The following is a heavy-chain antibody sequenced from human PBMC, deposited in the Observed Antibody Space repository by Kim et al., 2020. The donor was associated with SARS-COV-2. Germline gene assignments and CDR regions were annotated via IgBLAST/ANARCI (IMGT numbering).Heavy chain of an antibody. CDR2: ISSSGSTK. CDR3: AGSSGSNCYSCLYGGWFDP. Sequence: GGSLRLSCEASGFTFSSDEMNWVRQAPGKGLEWIALISSSGSTKYYADSVKGRFTVSRDNAKNSLYLQMNSLRAEDTAVYYCAGSSGSNCYSCLYGGWFDPWGQGTLVTVSS. CDR1: GFTFSSDE. J-gene: IGHJ5*02. D-gene: IGHD2-15*01. V-gene: IGHV3-48*03.